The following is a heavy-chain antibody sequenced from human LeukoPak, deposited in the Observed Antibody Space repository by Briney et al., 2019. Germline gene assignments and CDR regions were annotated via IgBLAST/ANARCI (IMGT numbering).Heavy chain of an antibody. D-gene: IGHD5-18*01. CDR1: GFTVSSNY. V-gene: IGHV3-66*01. CDR2: IYSGGST. Sequence: GGSLRLSCAASGFTVSSNYMSWVRQAPGKGLEWVSVIYSGGSTYYGDSVKGRFTISRDNSKNTLYLQMNSLRAEDTAVYYCARGYSYGYARYFDYWGQGTLVTVSS. CDR3: ARGYSYGYARYFDY. J-gene: IGHJ4*02.